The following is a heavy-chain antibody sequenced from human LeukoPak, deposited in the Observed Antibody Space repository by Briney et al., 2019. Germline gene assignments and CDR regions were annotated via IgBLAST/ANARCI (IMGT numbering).Heavy chain of an antibody. CDR1: GSPFSNYW. V-gene: IGHV5-51*01. J-gene: IGHJ6*03. CDR3: VRHAVKNTIYGVVNSYYFYYMDV. Sequence: GASLKISSKASGSPFSNYWIRWGRRMPGKGLEGMGTIDPRDSDTRYSPSFQGQVTISADKSMNATYLHWSTLGASDTAMYYCVRHAVKNTIYGVVNSYYFYYMDVWGTGTTVTVSS. D-gene: IGHD3-3*01. CDR2: IDPRDSDT.